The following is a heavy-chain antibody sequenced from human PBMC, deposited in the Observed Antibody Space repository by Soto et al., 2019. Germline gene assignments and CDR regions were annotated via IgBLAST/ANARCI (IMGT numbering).Heavy chain of an antibody. Sequence: GTSVKVSCKASGYTFTNYGISWVRQAPGQGLEWMGWISAHNGNTNYAQKLQGRVTMTTDTSTSTAYMELRSLRSDDTAVYYCAREDDFWSGENWFDPWGQGTLVTVSS. J-gene: IGHJ5*02. CDR1: GYTFTNYG. D-gene: IGHD3-3*01. CDR2: ISAHNGNT. CDR3: AREDDFWSGENWFDP. V-gene: IGHV1-18*01.